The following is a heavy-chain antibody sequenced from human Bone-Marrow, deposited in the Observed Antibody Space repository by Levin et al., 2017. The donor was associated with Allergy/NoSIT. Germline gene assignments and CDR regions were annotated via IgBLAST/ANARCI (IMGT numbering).Heavy chain of an antibody. CDR1: GFTFSSYA. CDR3: AKGGVYSGSYHTIYCFDY. CDR2: ISGSGGST. V-gene: IGHV3-23*01. D-gene: IGHD1-26*01. J-gene: IGHJ4*02. Sequence: PGGSLRLSCAASGFTFSSYAMSWVRQAPGKGLEWVSAISGSGGSTYYADSVKGRFTISRDNSKNTLYLQMNSLRAEDTAVYYCAKGGVYSGSYHTIYCFDYWGQGTLVTVSS.